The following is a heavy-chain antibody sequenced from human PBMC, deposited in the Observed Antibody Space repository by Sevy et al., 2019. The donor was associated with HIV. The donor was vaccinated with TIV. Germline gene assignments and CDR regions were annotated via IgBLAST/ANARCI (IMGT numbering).Heavy chain of an antibody. Sequence: GGSPRLSCAASGFTFSSYAMSWVRQAPGKGLEWVSAISGSGGSTYYADSVKGRFTISRDNSKNTLYLQMNSLRAEDTAVYYCAKDKSSGWYYFDYWGQGTLVTVSS. D-gene: IGHD6-19*01. V-gene: IGHV3-23*01. CDR3: AKDKSSGWYYFDY. CDR1: GFTFSSYA. J-gene: IGHJ4*02. CDR2: ISGSGGST.